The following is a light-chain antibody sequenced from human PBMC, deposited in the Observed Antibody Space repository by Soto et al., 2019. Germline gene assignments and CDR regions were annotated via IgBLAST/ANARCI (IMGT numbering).Light chain of an antibody. V-gene: IGKV3-11*01. J-gene: IGKJ1*01. CDR1: QSVSSF. Sequence: EIVLTQSPATLSLSPGERATLSCRASQSVSSFLAWYQQKPGQAPRLLIYDASNRATGIPARFSGSGSGTDFTLTISSLQSEDFAVYYCRQYKKWPRTFGHGTKVDIK. CDR3: RQYKKWPRT. CDR2: DAS.